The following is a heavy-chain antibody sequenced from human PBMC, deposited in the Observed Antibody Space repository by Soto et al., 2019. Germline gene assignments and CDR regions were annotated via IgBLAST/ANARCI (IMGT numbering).Heavy chain of an antibody. CDR2: SGTT. Sequence: PSETLSLTXTVSGGSISRSNYHWTWIRQPPGKGLEWIGSGTTNYNPSLGGRVTISVDTSKNQFSLKVYSVTAADTAMYYCATYGGDTGRFDYWGQGTLVTVSS. CDR1: GGSISRSNYH. CDR3: ATYGGDTGRFDY. D-gene: IGHD4-17*01. J-gene: IGHJ4*02. V-gene: IGHV4-39*01.